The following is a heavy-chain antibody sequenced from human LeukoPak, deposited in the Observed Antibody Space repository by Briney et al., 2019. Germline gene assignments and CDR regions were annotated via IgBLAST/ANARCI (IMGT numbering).Heavy chain of an antibody. CDR1: GFTFSSHW. CDR3: VRDFPFSVDV. CDR2: ISSDGGSI. J-gene: IGHJ6*02. Sequence: GGSLRLSCAASGFTFSSHWMHWIRQGPGKGLMWVSHISSDGGSIEYADSVKGRFTISRDNAKNTLNLHMNSLRAEDTAVYYCVRDFPFSVDVWGRGTTVTVSS. V-gene: IGHV3-74*03.